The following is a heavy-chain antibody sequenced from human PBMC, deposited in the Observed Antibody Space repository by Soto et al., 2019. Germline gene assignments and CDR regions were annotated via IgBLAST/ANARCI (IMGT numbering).Heavy chain of an antibody. CDR3: ARGNVGATNAAVY. J-gene: IGHJ4*02. Sequence: SVKVSCKASGGTFSSYAISWVRQAPGQGLEWMGGIIPIFGTANYAQKFQGRVTITADESTGTAYMELSSLRSEDTAVYYCARGNVGATNAAVYWGQGTLVTVSS. CDR1: GGTFSSYA. CDR2: IIPIFGTA. V-gene: IGHV1-69*13. D-gene: IGHD1-26*01.